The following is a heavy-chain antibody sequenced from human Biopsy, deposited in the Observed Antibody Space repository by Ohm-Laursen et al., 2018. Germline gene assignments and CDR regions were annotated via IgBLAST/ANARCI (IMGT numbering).Heavy chain of an antibody. V-gene: IGHV4-61*01. CDR3: AIDRVPRRGVMPVYYYGMDV. D-gene: IGHD2-21*01. J-gene: IGHJ6*02. Sequence: GTRSLTCRVSGGSVSSSNYYWNWIRQTPGKGLEWIGFIYNTERTNYNPSLKSRVTISLDTSKNQFSLELSSVIPSDTAVYYCAIDRVPRRGVMPVYYYGMDVWGQGSTVTVSS. CDR2: IYNTERT. CDR1: GGSVSSSNYY.